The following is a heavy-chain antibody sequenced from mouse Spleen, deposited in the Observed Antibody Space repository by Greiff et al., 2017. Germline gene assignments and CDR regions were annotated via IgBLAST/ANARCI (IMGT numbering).Heavy chain of an antibody. CDR1: GYTFTDYY. Sequence: QVQLKESGAELVRPGASVKLSCKASGYTFTDYYINWVKQRPGQGLEWIARIYPGSGNTYYNEKFKGKATLTAEKSSSTAYMQLSSLTSEDSAVYFCARGLIAYFDYWGQGTTLTVSS. D-gene: IGHD2-4*01. CDR3: ARGLIAYFDY. J-gene: IGHJ2*01. CDR2: IYPGSGNT. V-gene: IGHV1-76*01.